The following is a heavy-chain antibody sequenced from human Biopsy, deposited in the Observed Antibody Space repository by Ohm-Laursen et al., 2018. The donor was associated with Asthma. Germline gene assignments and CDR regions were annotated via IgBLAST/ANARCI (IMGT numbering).Heavy chain of an antibody. J-gene: IGHJ6*02. CDR1: RGPLRVYV. Sequence: TLSLTCGVYRGPLRVYVWSWIRQPPGKGLEWIGESNQGGSPTFNPSLKSRVTISRDTSKNQLSLKLRSVTAADTAVYYCASGPEWYGLDVWGQGTTVTVSS. CDR3: ASGPEWYGLDV. V-gene: IGHV4-34*01. D-gene: IGHD3-3*01. CDR2: SNQGGSP.